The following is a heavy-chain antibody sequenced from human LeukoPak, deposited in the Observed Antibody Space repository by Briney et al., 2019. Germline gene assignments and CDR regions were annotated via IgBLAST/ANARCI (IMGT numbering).Heavy chain of an antibody. D-gene: IGHD5-24*01. CDR3: ARDGDGYNLD. Sequence: ASVTVSCKASGYTFTGYYLHWVRQAPGQGLEWVGGINSNNGDTHYAQNFQGRVTMTRDTSISTACMELSRLGSDDTAVYYCARDGDGYNLDWGQGTLVTVSS. J-gene: IGHJ4*02. CDR2: INSNNGDT. V-gene: IGHV1-2*02. CDR1: GYTFTGYY.